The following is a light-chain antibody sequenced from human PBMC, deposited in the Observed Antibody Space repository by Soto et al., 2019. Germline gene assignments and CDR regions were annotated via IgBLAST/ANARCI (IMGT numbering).Light chain of an antibody. CDR1: NSDVGLYNF. J-gene: IGLJ1*01. CDR2: EVS. CDR3: QSYDSRLSGSV. Sequence: QSALTQPASVSGTPGQSITISCTGSNSDVGLYNFVSWYQHHPGRAPKLIVSEVSLRPSGVPDRFSGSKSGASASLAITGLQAEDEADYYCQSYDSRLSGSVFGTGTKVTVL. V-gene: IGLV2-14*01.